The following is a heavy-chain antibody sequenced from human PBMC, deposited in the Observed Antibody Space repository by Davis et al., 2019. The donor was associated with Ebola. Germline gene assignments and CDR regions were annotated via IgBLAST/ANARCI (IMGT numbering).Heavy chain of an antibody. CDR2: INAGNGNT. CDR3: ARSGGYCTNGVCYTQYYFDY. Sequence: ASVKVSCKASGYTFTSYAMHWVRQAPGQRLEWMGWINAGNGNTTYSQKFQGRVTITRDTSASTAYMELSSLRSEDTAVYYCARSGGYCTNGVCYTQYYFDYWGQGTLVTVSS. D-gene: IGHD2-8*01. CDR1: GYTFTSYA. V-gene: IGHV1-3*01. J-gene: IGHJ4*02.